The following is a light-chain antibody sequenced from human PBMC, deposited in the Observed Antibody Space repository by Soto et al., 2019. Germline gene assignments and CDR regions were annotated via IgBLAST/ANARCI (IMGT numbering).Light chain of an antibody. J-gene: IGKJ1*01. Sequence: IQMTQSPSTLSGSVGDRVTITCRASQNINRWLAWYQQKPGKAPNLLIYEASTLENGVPSRFGGRGSGTEFTLTITSLQPDDFATYYCQQYDIYSWTFGQGTKVDIK. CDR1: QNINRW. V-gene: IGKV1-5*03. CDR2: EAS. CDR3: QQYDIYSWT.